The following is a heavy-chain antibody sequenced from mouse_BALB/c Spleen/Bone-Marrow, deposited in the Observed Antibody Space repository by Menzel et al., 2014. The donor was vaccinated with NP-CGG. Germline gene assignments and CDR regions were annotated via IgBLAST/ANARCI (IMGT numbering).Heavy chain of an antibody. CDR3: ARSRTGTYFDY. D-gene: IGHD4-1*01. CDR1: GYTFTSYW. CDR2: INPSTGYT. J-gene: IGHJ2*01. Sequence: QVHVKQSGAERAKPGASVKMSCKASGYTFTSYWMHWVKQRPGQGLEWIGYINPSTGYTEYNQKFKDKATLTADKSSSTAYMQLSSLTSEDSAVYYCARSRTGTYFDYWGQGTTLTVSS. V-gene: IGHV1-7*01.